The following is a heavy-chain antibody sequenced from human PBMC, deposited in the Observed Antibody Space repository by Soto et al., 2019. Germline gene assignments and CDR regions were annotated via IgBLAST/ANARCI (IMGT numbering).Heavy chain of an antibody. CDR1: GFPFRTHG. D-gene: IGHD2-2*01. Sequence: GGSLRLSYAASGFPFRTHGMHWVRQVPGKGLEWVSGTSGAGDKTYYADSVKGRFTISRDNSKNTLWLQLNTLRVEDTAIYYCAKDRRVVIPTALEFYFDYWGQGALVTVSS. CDR3: AKDRRVVIPTALEFYFDY. J-gene: IGHJ4*02. V-gene: IGHV3-23*01. CDR2: TSGAGDKT.